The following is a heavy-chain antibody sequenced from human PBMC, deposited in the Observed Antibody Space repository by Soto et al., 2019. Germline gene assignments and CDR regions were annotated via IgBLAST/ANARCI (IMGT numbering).Heavy chain of an antibody. CDR3: ARLGDSYNYLDS. CDR1: GCSFSPGG. Sequence: SETLSLTCTVSGCSFSPGGWSWSRLHPGKGLEWVGYIYYGGSTNYNPSLKSRVTISLETSKSQFSLKLSSVTAADTAVYYCARLGDSYNYLDSWGDGPLVPGSS. D-gene: IGHD1-26*01. V-gene: IGHV4-59*12. J-gene: IGHJ4*01. CDR2: IYYGGST.